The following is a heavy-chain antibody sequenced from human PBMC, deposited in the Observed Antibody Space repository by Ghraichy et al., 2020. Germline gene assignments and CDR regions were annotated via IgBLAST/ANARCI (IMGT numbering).Heavy chain of an antibody. CDR3: ARGRKVFGVWGSYRYHFDY. J-gene: IGHJ4*02. D-gene: IGHD3-16*02. CDR2: IYYSGST. V-gene: IGHV4-59*01. Sequence: SETLSLTCTVSGGSISSYYWSWIRQPPGKGLEWIGYIYYSGSTNYNPSLKSRVTISVDTSKNQFSLKLSSVTAADTAVYYCARGRKVFGVWGSYRYHFDYWGQGTLVTVSS. CDR1: GGSISSYY.